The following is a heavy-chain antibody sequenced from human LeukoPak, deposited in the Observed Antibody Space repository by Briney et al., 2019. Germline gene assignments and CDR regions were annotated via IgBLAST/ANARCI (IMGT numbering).Heavy chain of an antibody. J-gene: IGHJ4*02. V-gene: IGHV4-34*01. D-gene: IGHD2-2*01. CDR2: INHSGST. CDR3: AKENLPSIVVVPAAMDY. CDR1: GGSFSGYY. Sequence: SETLSLTCAVYGGSFSGYYWSWIRQPPGRGLEWIGEINHSGSTNYNPSLKSRVTISVGTSKNQFSLKLSSVTAADTAVYYCAKENLPSIVVVPAAMDYWGQGTLVTVSS.